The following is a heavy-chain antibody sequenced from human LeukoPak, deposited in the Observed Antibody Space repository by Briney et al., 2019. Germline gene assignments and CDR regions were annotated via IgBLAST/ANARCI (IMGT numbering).Heavy chain of an antibody. Sequence: PGGSLRLSCAASGFTFSSYAMHWVRQAPGKGLEYVSGISTNRGSIFYANSVKGRFTISRDNSENTLYLQMGSLRAEDMAVYYCARSGSVLMATLDYWGQGTLVTVSS. CDR2: ISTNRGSI. D-gene: IGHD5-24*01. CDR1: GFTFSSYA. J-gene: IGHJ4*02. CDR3: ARSGSVLMATLDY. V-gene: IGHV3-64*01.